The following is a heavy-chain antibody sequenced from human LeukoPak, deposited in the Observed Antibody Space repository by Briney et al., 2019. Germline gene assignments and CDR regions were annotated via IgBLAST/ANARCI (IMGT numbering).Heavy chain of an antibody. Sequence: PGGSLRLSCAASGFTFSTYWMSWVRQAPGKGPEWVANIKQDGSEKYYGDSLKGRFTISRDNAKNSLYLQMNSLRVEDTAVYYCARAGRVDYWGQGTLVTVSS. D-gene: IGHD1-26*01. V-gene: IGHV3-7*05. J-gene: IGHJ4*02. CDR1: GFTFSTYW. CDR3: ARAGRVDY. CDR2: IKQDGSEK.